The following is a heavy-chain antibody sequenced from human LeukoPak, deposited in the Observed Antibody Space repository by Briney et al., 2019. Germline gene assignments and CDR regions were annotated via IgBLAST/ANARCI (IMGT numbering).Heavy chain of an antibody. V-gene: IGHV3-48*01. J-gene: IGHJ4*02. CDR1: GFTFSSYS. CDR2: ITGSGTDI. Sequence: GGSLRLSCAASGFTFSSYSVKWVRQAPGKGPEWISWITGSGTDIIYADSVKGRFNISRDNAKNSLYLQMNSLRAEDTAVYYCARDQDYGFTYWGQGTLVTVSS. CDR3: ARDQDYGFTY. D-gene: IGHD4-17*01.